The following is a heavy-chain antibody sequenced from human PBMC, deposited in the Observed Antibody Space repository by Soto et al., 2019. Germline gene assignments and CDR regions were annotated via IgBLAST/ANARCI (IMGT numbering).Heavy chain of an antibody. Sequence: PGGSLRLSCTTFGFTFGDYAMSWFRQAPGKGLEWVGFIRGKAYGGTTEYAAPVKGRFTISRDDSKRIAFLQMNSLKTEDTAVYYCSRVVAAAEYYHYYGVDVWGQGNTVTVSS. J-gene: IGHJ6*02. CDR1: GFTFGDYA. D-gene: IGHD6-13*01. CDR2: IRGKAYGGTT. V-gene: IGHV3-49*03. CDR3: SRVVAAAEYYHYYGVDV.